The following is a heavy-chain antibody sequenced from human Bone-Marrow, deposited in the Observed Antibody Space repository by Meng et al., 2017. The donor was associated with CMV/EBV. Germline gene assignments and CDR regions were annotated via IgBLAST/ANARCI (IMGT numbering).Heavy chain of an antibody. CDR2: INPNSGGT. J-gene: IGHJ6*02. CDR3: ARVPILYYYYGMDV. V-gene: IGHV1-2*02. D-gene: IGHD3-9*01. CDR1: GYTFTGYY. Sequence: ASVKVSCKASGYTFTGYYMHWVRQAPGQGLEWMGWINPNSGGTNYAQKFQGRVTMTRDTPISTAYMELSRLRSDDTAVYYCARVPILYYYYGMDVWGQGTTVTVSS.